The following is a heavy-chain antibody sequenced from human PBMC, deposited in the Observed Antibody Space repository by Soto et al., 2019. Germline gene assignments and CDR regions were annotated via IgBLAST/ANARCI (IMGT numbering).Heavy chain of an antibody. Sequence: PSETLSLTCTVSGGSISSGGSYWSWIRQHQGKGLEWIGYIYYSGSTYYNPSLKSRVTISVDTSKNQFSLKLSSVTAADTAVYYCARNAPQAAAGTINWFDPWGQGTLVTVSS. CDR3: ARNAPQAAAGTINWFDP. CDR2: IYYSGST. V-gene: IGHV4-31*03. D-gene: IGHD6-13*01. CDR1: GGSISSGGSY. J-gene: IGHJ5*02.